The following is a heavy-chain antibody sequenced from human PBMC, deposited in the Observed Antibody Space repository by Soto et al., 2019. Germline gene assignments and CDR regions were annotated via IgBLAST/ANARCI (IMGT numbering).Heavy chain of an antibody. CDR3: AKDLRIAAAAIDY. Sequence: GGSLRLSCAASGFTFSSYGMHWVRQAPGKGLEWVAVISYDGSNKYYADSVKGRFTISRDNSKNTLYLQMNSLRAEDTAVYYCAKDLRIAAAAIDYWGQGTLVTVSS. CDR2: ISYDGSNK. J-gene: IGHJ4*02. CDR1: GFTFSSYG. D-gene: IGHD6-13*01. V-gene: IGHV3-30*18.